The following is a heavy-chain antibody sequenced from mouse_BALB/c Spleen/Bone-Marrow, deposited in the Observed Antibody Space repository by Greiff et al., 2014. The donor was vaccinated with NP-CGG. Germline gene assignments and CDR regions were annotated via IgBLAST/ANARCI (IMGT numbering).Heavy chain of an antibody. CDR1: GFNIKDTY. J-gene: IGHJ2*01. CDR3: ASYVYGYYFDY. CDR2: IDPANVNT. V-gene: IGHV14-3*02. D-gene: IGHD1-1*01. Sequence: DVQLQESAAELVKPGASVKLSCTASGFNIKDTYMHWVKQRPEQGLEWIGRIDPANVNTKYDPKFQGKATITADTSSNTAYLQLSSLTSEDTAVYYCASYVYGYYFDYWGQGTTLTVSS.